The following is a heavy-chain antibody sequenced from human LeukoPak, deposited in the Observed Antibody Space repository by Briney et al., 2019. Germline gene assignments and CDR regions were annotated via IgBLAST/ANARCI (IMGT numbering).Heavy chain of an antibody. CDR2: IRFGGHEK. CDR1: GFTFSYYG. D-gene: IGHD3-10*01. CDR3: AKDLMRDRWFGES. Sequence: GGSLRLSCAASGFTFSYYGMHWVRQAPGKGLEWVAFIRFGGHEKYYADSVKGRFTISKDTSRNTLYLQMNSLRTEDTAVYYCAKDLMRDRWFGESWGQGTLVTVSS. J-gene: IGHJ5*02. V-gene: IGHV3-30*02.